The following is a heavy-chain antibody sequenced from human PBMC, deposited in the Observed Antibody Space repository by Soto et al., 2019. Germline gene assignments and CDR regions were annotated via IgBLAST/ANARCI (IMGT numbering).Heavy chain of an antibody. V-gene: IGHV3-30-3*01. Sequence: GGSLRLSCAASGFTFSSYAMHWVRQAPGKELDWVAVISYDGSNKYYADSVKGRFTISRDNSKNTLYLQMNSLRAEDTAVYYCARSHEVLRYFDWPQNTVYYWGQGTLVPVSS. J-gene: IGHJ4*02. CDR2: ISYDGSNK. CDR1: GFTFSSYA. CDR3: ARSHEVLRYFDWPQNTVYY. D-gene: IGHD3-9*01.